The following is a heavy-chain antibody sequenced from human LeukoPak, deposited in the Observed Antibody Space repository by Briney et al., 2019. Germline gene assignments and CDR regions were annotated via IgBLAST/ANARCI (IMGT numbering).Heavy chain of an antibody. Sequence: GGSLRLSCAASGFTFSSYSMNWVRQAPGKGLEWVSYISSSSSTIYYADSVKGRFTISRDNAKNSPYLQMNSLRAEDTALYYCARHDYGDYSAFDIWGQGTMVTVSS. J-gene: IGHJ3*02. D-gene: IGHD4-17*01. V-gene: IGHV3-48*01. CDR1: GFTFSSYS. CDR2: ISSSSSTI. CDR3: ARHDYGDYSAFDI.